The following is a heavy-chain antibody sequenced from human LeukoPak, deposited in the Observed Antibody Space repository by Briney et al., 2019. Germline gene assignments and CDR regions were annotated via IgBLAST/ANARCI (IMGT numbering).Heavy chain of an antibody. CDR1: GFTFSSYA. Sequence: GGSLRLSCAASGFTFSSYAMSWVRQAPGKGLEWVSAISGSGGSTYYADSVKGRFTISRDNSKNTLYLQMNSLRAEDTAVYYCAKGSADVVVVAATVDWGQGTLVTVSS. CDR2: ISGSGGST. V-gene: IGHV3-23*01. CDR3: AKGSADVVVVAATVD. J-gene: IGHJ4*02. D-gene: IGHD2-15*01.